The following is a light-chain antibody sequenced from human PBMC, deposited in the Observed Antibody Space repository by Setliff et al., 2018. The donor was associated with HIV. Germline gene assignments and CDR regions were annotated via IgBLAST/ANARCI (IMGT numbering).Light chain of an antibody. CDR3: NSYTSSSTLVV. V-gene: IGLV2-14*03. CDR2: DVS. Sequence: QSVLTQPASVSGSPGQSITISCTGTSSDVGGYNYVSWYQQHPGKAPQLIIYDVSNRPSGVSNRFSGSKSGNTASLTISGLQAEDEADYYCNSYTSSSTLVVFGGGTKVTVL. J-gene: IGLJ2*01. CDR1: SSDVGGYNY.